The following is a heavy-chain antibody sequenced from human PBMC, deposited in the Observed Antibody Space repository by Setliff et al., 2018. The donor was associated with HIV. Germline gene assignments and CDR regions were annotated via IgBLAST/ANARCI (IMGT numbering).Heavy chain of an antibody. Sequence: HLGGSLRLSCAASGFTFSSYHMHWVRQAPGKGLAWVAVASSDGVNNLYADSVKGRFIISRDNSKNTLSLQMTSLTTEDTAVYYCAKQGATSGLDFWGQGTLVTVSS. D-gene: IGHD6-19*01. J-gene: IGHJ4*02. CDR2: ASSDGVNN. CDR3: AKQGATSGLDF. CDR1: GFTFSSYH. V-gene: IGHV3-30-3*02.